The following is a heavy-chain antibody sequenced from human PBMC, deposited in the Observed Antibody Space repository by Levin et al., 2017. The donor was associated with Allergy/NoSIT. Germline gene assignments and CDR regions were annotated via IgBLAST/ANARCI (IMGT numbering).Heavy chain of an antibody. V-gene: IGHV4-31*03. D-gene: IGHD3-9*01. CDR1: GGSIRLGGYY. CDR2: IYYSGAT. J-gene: IGHJ4*02. CDR3: VRAQTGYVSPFDF. Sequence: SETLSLTCSVSGGSIRLGGYYWGWIRQHPVKGLEWLGYIYYSGATFYNPSVESRLVISHDTSENQFSLKLTSLTAADTAVYYCVRAQTGYVSPFDFWGPGTLVTVSS.